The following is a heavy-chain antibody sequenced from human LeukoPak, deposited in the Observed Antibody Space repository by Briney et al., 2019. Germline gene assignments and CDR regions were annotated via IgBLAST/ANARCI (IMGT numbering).Heavy chain of an antibody. CDR3: AKDQHDFWRLRRLGGDY. Sequence: PGGSLRLSCAASGFTFSSYSMNWVRQAPGKGLEWVSSISSSSSYIYYADSVKGRFTISRDNAKNTLYLQMNSLRAEDTAVYYCAKDQHDFWRLRRLGGDYWGQGTLVTVSS. V-gene: IGHV3-21*04. D-gene: IGHD3-3*01. CDR1: GFTFSSYS. CDR2: ISSSSSYI. J-gene: IGHJ4*02.